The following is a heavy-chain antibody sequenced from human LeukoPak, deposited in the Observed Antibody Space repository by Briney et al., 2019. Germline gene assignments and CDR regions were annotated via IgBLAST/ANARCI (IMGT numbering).Heavy chain of an antibody. V-gene: IGHV1-2*02. CDR1: GYTFTGYY. CDR3: ARSPDILSGEKFDY. J-gene: IGHJ4*02. Sequence: ASVRVSCKASGYTFTGYYMHWVRQAPGQGLEWMGWINPKSGGTNYAQKFQDRVTMTRDTAISTVYIELSRLRSDDAAVYYGARSPDILSGEKFDYWGQGTLVTVSS. D-gene: IGHD3-9*01. CDR2: INPKSGGT.